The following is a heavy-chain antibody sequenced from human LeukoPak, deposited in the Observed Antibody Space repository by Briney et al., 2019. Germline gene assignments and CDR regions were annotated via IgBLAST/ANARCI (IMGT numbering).Heavy chain of an antibody. V-gene: IGHV1-18*01. Sequence: GGSVKVSCKASGYTFTSYGISGGRQAPGQGHEWMGWISAYNGNTNYAQKLQGGATMTTDTSTSTAYMELRSLRSDATAVYYCARDGGIAAAGDYWGQGTLVTVSS. J-gene: IGHJ4*02. CDR2: ISAYNGNT. CDR3: ARDGGIAAAGDY. CDR1: GYTFTSYG. D-gene: IGHD6-13*01.